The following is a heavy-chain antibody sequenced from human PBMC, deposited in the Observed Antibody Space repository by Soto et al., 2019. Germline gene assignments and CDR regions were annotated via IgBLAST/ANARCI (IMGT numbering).Heavy chain of an antibody. D-gene: IGHD4-4*01. CDR3: AREIDYSAFDI. V-gene: IGHV1-18*01. J-gene: IGHJ3*02. CDR1: GYTFTIYG. Sequence: GASVKVSCKASGYTFTIYGISWVRQAPGQGLEWMGWISPYSGSTNYAQKFQGWVTMTRDTSISTAYMELSRLRSDDTAVYYCAREIDYSAFDIWGQGTMVTVSS. CDR2: ISPYSGST.